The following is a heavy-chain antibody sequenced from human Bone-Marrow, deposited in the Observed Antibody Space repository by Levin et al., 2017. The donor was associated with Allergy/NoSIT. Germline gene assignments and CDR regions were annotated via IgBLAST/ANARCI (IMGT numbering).Heavy chain of an antibody. CDR2: IKSKTDGGTT. CDR3: TTEWGNAFDI. D-gene: IGHD3-16*01. J-gene: IGHJ3*02. CDR1: GITFINAW. Sequence: GGSLRLSCAASGITFINAWMTWVRQAPGKGLEWVGRIKSKTDGGTTDYAAPVKGRFTILRDDSRNTLYLQMNSLKTEDTAVYYCTTEWGNAFDIWGQGTMVTVSS. V-gene: IGHV3-15*01.